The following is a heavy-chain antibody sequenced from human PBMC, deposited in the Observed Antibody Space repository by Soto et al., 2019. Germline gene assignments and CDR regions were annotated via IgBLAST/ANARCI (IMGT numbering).Heavy chain of an antibody. J-gene: IGHJ4*02. V-gene: IGHV3-23*01. CDR1: GFTFSSYA. CDR3: AKVDTMVRGPFDY. D-gene: IGHD3-10*01. Sequence: GGSLRLSCAASGFTFSSYAMSWVRQAPGKGLEWVSAISGSGGSTYYADTVKGRFTISRDNSKNTLYLQMNSLRAEDTAVYYCAKVDTMVRGPFDYWGQGTLVTVSS. CDR2: ISGSGGST.